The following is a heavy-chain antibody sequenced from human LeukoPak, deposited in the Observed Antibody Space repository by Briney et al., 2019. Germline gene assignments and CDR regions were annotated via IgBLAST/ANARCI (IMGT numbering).Heavy chain of an antibody. Sequence: PGGSLRLSCAASGFTFSSYAMSWVRQAPGKGLEWVSVIYSGGSTYYADSVKGRFTISRDNSKNTLYLQMNSLSAEDTAVYYCARVRPPXXXXSSGXXXXXXXXXTLVTVSS. CDR3: ARVRPPXXXXSSGXXXXX. V-gene: IGHV3-66*02. D-gene: IGHD3-22*01. CDR2: IYSGGST. J-gene: IGHJ4*01. CDR1: GFTFSSYA.